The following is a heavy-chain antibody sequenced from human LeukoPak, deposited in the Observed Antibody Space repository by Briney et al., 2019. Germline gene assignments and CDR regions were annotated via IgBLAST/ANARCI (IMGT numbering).Heavy chain of an antibody. V-gene: IGHV1-2*02. J-gene: IGHJ4*02. CDR2: INPNSGGT. CDR1: GYSFTVYY. Sequence: GASVKVSCKASGYSFTVYYMHWVRQAPGQGLEWMGWINPNSGGTNYAQKFLGRVTMTRDTSISTAYMELSRLRSDDTAVYYCASLYGDYVASDYWGQGTLVTVPS. D-gene: IGHD4-17*01. CDR3: ASLYGDYVASDY.